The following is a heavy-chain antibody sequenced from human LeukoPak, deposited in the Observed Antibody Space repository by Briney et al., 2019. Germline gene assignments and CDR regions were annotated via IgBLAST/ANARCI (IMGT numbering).Heavy chain of an antibody. D-gene: IGHD5-18*01. CDR1: GFTFSSYA. CDR3: AKNTGQTSGYSYGYNY. V-gene: IGHV3-23*01. CDR2: ISGSGGST. Sequence: GGSLRLSCAASGFTFSSYAVDWVRQAPGKGLEWVSAISGSGGSTYYTDSVKGRFTISRDNSKNALYLQMNSLRAEDTAVYYCAKNTGQTSGYSYGYNYWGQGTLVTVSS. J-gene: IGHJ4*02.